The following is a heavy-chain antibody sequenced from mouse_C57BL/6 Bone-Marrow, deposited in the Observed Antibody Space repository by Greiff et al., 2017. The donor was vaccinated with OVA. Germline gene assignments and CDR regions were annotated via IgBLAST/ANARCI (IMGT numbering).Heavy chain of an antibody. CDR1: GYTFTSYW. CDR3: ARSVDGYLCFDV. D-gene: IGHD2-3*01. CDR2: LDPSDSYT. J-gene: IGHJ1*03. Sequence: VQLQQPGAELVMPGASVKLSCKASGYTFTSYWMHWVKQRPGQGLEWIGELDPSDSYTNYNQKFKGKSTLTVDKSSSTAYMQLSSLTSEDSAVYYCARSVDGYLCFDVWGTGTTVTVSS. V-gene: IGHV1-69*01.